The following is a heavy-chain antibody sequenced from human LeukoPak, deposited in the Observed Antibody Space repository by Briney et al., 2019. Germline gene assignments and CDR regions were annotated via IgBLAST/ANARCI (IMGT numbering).Heavy chain of an antibody. Sequence: ASVKVSCKASGYTFTGYYMHWVRQAPGQGVEWMGWINPNSGGTNYAQKFQGRVTMTRDTSISTAYMELSRLRSDDTVVYYCARDRGYYGVTEETFDYWGQGTLVTVSS. CDR1: GYTFTGYY. CDR2: INPNSGGT. CDR3: ARDRGYYGVTEETFDY. V-gene: IGHV1-2*02. J-gene: IGHJ4*02. D-gene: IGHD4-17*01.